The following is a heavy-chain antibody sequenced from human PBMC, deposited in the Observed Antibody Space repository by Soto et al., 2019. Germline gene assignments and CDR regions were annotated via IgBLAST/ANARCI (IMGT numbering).Heavy chain of an antibody. CDR2: TYYRSNWRH. D-gene: IGHD6-19*01. CDR1: GDSVSSNTAA. CDR3: ARGVAGSGFDL. Sequence: SQTLSLTCAISGDSVSSNTAAWNWIRSSPSRGLEWLGRTYYRSNWRHDYAVSVKSRITVNPDTSKNHCSLQLNSVTPDDTAVYYCARGVAGSGFDLWGQGTLVTVS. J-gene: IGHJ4*02. V-gene: IGHV6-1*01.